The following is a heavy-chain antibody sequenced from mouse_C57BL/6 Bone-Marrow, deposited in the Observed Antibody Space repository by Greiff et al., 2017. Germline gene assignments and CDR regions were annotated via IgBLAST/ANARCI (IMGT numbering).Heavy chain of an antibody. V-gene: IGHV1-81*01. J-gene: IGHJ2*01. D-gene: IGHD1-1*02. CDR3: ARWGWVYYFDY. Sequence: VQLQQSGAELARPGASVKLSCKASGYTFTSYGISWVKQRTGQGLEWIGEIYPRSGNTYYNEKFKGKATLNADKSSSTAYMELRSLTSEDSAVYFCARWGWVYYFDYWGQGTTLTVSS. CDR2: IYPRSGNT. CDR1: GYTFTSYG.